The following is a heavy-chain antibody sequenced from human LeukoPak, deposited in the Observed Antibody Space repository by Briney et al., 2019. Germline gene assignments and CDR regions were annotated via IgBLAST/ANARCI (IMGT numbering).Heavy chain of an antibody. CDR1: GFTFSSYA. D-gene: IGHD3-22*01. Sequence: GGSLRLSCAASGFTFSSYAMSWVRQAPGKGLEWVSAISGSGGSTYYADSVKGRFTISRDNSKNTLYLQMNSLRAEDTAVYYCARYYYDSSGSGNYFDYWGQGTLVTVSS. V-gene: IGHV3-23*01. CDR2: ISGSGGST. J-gene: IGHJ4*02. CDR3: ARYYYDSSGSGNYFDY.